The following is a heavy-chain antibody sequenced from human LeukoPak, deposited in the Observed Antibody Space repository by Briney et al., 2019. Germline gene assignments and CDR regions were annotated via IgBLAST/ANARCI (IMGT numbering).Heavy chain of an antibody. V-gene: IGHV4-59*01. Sequence: SETLSLTCAVYGGSFSGYYWSWIRQPPGKGLEWIGYIYYSGSTNYNPSLKSRVTISVDTSKNQFSLKLSSVTAADTAVYYCASDSPGSEDWFDPWGQGTLVTVSS. D-gene: IGHD3-10*01. J-gene: IGHJ5*02. CDR3: ASDSPGSEDWFDP. CDR1: GGSFSGYY. CDR2: IYYSGST.